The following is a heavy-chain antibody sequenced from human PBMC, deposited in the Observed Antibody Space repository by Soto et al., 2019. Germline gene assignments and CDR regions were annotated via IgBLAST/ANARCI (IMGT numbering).Heavy chain of an antibody. CDR2: ISSSGSTI. Sequence: GGSLRLSCAASGFTFSSYEMNWVRQAPGKGLEWVSYISSSGSTIYYADSVKGRFTISRDNAKNSLYLQMNSLRAEDTAVYYCARATLELSVVTPFDYYGMDVRGQGTTVTVSS. D-gene: IGHD2-15*01. J-gene: IGHJ6*02. V-gene: IGHV3-48*03. CDR3: ARATLELSVVTPFDYYGMDV. CDR1: GFTFSSYE.